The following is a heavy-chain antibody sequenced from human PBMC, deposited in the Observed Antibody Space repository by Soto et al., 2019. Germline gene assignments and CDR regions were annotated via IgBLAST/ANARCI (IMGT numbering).Heavy chain of an antibody. CDR1: GYTFTGYY. Sequence: GASVKVSCKASGYTFTGYYMHWVRQAPGQGLEWMGWINPNSGGTNYAQKFQGWVTMTRDTSISTAYMELSRLRSDDTAVYYCARDSAYCGGDCYIKNAFDIWGQGTMVTVS. V-gene: IGHV1-2*04. CDR2: INPNSGGT. J-gene: IGHJ3*02. D-gene: IGHD2-21*02. CDR3: ARDSAYCGGDCYIKNAFDI.